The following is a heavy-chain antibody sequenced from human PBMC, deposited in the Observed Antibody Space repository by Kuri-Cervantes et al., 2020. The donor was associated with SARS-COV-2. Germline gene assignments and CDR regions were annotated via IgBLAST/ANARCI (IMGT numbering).Heavy chain of an antibody. V-gene: IGHV3-30-3*01. D-gene: IGHD3-16*01. CDR1: GFTFGDYA. CDR2: ISYDGSDK. Sequence: GESLKISCTASGFTFGDYAMSWVRQAPGKGLEWVAVISYDGSDKYYADSVKGRFTISRDNSKNTLYLQMNSLRAEDTAVYYCASMGGIPDYYYYMDVWGKGTTVTVSS. J-gene: IGHJ6*03. CDR3: ASMGGIPDYYYYMDV.